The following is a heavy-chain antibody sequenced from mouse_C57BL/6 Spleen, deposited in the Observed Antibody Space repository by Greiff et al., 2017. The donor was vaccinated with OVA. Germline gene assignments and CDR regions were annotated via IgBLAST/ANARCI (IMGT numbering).Heavy chain of an antibody. V-gene: IGHV1-82*01. Sequence: VQLKESGPELVKPGASVKISCKASGYAFSSSWMNWVKQRPGKGLEWIGRIYPGDGDTNYNGKFKGKATLTADKSSSTAYMQLSSLTSEDSAVYFCARSYENYFDYWGQGTTLTVSS. CDR1: GYAFSSSW. D-gene: IGHD1-1*01. J-gene: IGHJ2*01. CDR3: ARSYENYFDY. CDR2: IYPGDGDT.